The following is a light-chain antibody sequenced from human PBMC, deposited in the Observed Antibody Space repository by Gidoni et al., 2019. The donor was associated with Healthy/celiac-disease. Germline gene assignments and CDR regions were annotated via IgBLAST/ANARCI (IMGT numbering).Light chain of an antibody. V-gene: IGKV2-28*01. CDR3: MQALQTPLT. CDR2: LGS. J-gene: IGKJ4*01. CDR1: QSLLHSNGYNY. Sequence: IVMTQSPLSLLVTPGEPASISCRSSQSLLHSNGYNYLDWYLQKPGQSPQLLIYLGSNRASGVPDRFSGSGSGTDFTLKISRVEAEDVGVYYCMQALQTPLTFGGGTKVEIK.